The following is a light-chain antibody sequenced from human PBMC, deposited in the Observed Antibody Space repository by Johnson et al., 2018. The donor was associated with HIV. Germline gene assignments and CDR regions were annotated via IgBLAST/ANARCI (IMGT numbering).Light chain of an antibody. CDR3: GPWDNSLNTGGV. V-gene: IGLV1-51*02. J-gene: IGLJ1*01. CDR1: SSNIGNNY. Sequence: QSVLTQPPSVSAAPGQKVTISCSGSSSNIGNNYVSWYQQLPGTAPKLLIYENNKRTSGIPDRLSGSKSGTSATLGITGLQPGDEADYYFGPWDNSLNTGGVFGTGTKVTVL. CDR2: ENN.